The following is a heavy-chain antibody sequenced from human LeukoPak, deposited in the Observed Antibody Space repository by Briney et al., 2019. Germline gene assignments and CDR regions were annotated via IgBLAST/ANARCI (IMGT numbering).Heavy chain of an antibody. V-gene: IGHV4-4*07. CDR1: GGSISSYY. J-gene: IGHJ4*02. CDR2: IYTSGST. Sequence: SDTLSLTCTVSGGSISSYYWSCIRQPAGKGLEWIGRIYTSGSTNYNPSLKSRVTMSVDTSKNHFSLKLSSVTAADTAVYYCARDTQLWFVGWGQGTLVTVCS. D-gene: IGHD5-18*01. CDR3: ARDTQLWFVG.